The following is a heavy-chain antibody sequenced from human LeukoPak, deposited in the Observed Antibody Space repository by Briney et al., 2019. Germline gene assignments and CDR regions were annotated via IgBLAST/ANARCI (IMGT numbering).Heavy chain of an antibody. D-gene: IGHD4-11*01. CDR3: ARVRTTVTTNWFDP. CDR2: IKQDGSEK. CDR1: GFTFSSYW. V-gene: IGHV3-7*01. J-gene: IGHJ5*02. Sequence: PGGSLRLSCAASGFTFSSYWMSWVRQAPGKGLEWVANIKQDGSEKYYVDSVKGRFTISRDNAKSSLYLQMNSLRAEDTAVYYCARVRTTVTTNWFDPWGQGTLVTVSS.